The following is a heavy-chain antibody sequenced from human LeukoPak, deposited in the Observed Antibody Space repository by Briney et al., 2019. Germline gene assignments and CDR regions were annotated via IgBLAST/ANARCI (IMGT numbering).Heavy chain of an antibody. D-gene: IGHD3-10*01. Sequence: GGSLRLSCAASGFTVNSNYMNWVRQAPGKGLEWVSVIYSGGSTYYADSVKGRFTISRDNSKNTLYLHMNSLRAEDSAVYYCASSSYYGSGSYYREPDAYYGMDVWGQGTTVTVSS. V-gene: IGHV3-53*01. CDR3: ASSSYYGSGSYYREPDAYYGMDV. CDR1: GFTVNSNY. J-gene: IGHJ6*02. CDR2: IYSGGST.